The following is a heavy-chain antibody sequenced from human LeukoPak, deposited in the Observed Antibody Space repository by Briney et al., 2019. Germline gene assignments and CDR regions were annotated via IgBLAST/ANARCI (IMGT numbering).Heavy chain of an antibody. D-gene: IGHD3-9*01. V-gene: IGHV4-30-4*01. J-gene: IGHJ6*02. CDR1: GGSISSGDYY. Sequence: SETLSLTCTVSGGSISSGDYYWSWIRQPPGKGLEWIGYIYYSGSTYYNPSLKSRVTISVDTSKNQFSLKLSSVTAADTAVYYCARDQYCDILTGPYGMDVWGQGTTVTVSS. CDR2: IYYSGST. CDR3: ARDQYCDILTGPYGMDV.